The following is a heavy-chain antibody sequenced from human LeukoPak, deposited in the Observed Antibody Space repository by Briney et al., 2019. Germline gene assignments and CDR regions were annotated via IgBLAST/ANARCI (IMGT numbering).Heavy chain of an antibody. J-gene: IGHJ3*02. Sequence: GGSLRLSCAASGFTFSSYDMHWVRQATGKGLEWVSGIGTAGDTYYSGSVKGRFTISRESAKNSLYLRMNSLRAGDTAVYYCARGGIGHYYASGTNDAFDIWGQGTMVTVSS. V-gene: IGHV3-13*01. CDR3: ARGGIGHYYASGTNDAFDI. D-gene: IGHD3-10*01. CDR2: IGTAGDT. CDR1: GFTFSSYD.